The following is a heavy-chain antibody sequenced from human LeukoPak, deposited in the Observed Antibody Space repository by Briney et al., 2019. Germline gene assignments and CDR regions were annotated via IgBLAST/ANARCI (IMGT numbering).Heavy chain of an antibody. CDR2: ISAGAGVI. Sequence: PGGSLRLSCAASGFTFSDYEMDWVRQAPEKGLEWVSYISAGAGVIFYADSVKGRFSITRDNAKNSLFLQMNSLRAEDTAVYHCARVRTTDTLTGYKQELDYWGRGTLVTVSS. J-gene: IGHJ4*02. D-gene: IGHD3-9*01. CDR3: ARVRTTDTLTGYKQELDY. CDR1: GFTFSDYE. V-gene: IGHV3-48*03.